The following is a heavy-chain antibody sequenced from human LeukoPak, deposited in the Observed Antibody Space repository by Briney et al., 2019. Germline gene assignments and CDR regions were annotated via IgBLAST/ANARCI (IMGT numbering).Heavy chain of an antibody. CDR2: IDQGGSVR. D-gene: IGHD6-13*01. CDR1: GFSFSTYW. V-gene: IGHV3-7*01. CDR3: ARDPESSSFDL. Sequence: GGSLRLSCAASGFSFSTYWMRWVRQTPEKGLEFVANIDQGGSVRNYMDSLKGRCTISRDNAKKSLYLEINSLRADDTAVYYCARDPESSSFDLWGRGALVTVSS. J-gene: IGHJ4*02.